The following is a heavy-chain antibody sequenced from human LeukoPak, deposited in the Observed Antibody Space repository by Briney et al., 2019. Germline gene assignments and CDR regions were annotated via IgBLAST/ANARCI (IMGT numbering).Heavy chain of an antibody. CDR2: IIPIFGIA. J-gene: IGHJ6*02. V-gene: IGHV1-69*04. CDR1: GGTFSSYA. D-gene: IGHD3-3*01. Sequence: ASVKVSCKASGGTFSSYAISWVRQAPGQGLEWMGRIIPIFGIANYAQKFQGRVTITADKSTSTAYMELSSLRSEDTAVYYCASLVSRFLETPYCYYGMDVWGQGTTVTVSS. CDR3: ASLVSRFLETPYCYYGMDV.